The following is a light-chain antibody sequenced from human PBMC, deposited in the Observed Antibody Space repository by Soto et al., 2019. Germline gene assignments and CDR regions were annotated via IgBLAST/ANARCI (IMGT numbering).Light chain of an antibody. J-gene: IGLJ1*01. CDR1: SSDVGGYNY. V-gene: IGLV2-14*01. Sequence: QSALTQPASVSGSPGQSITIYCTGTSSDVGGYNYVSWYQQHPGKAPKLMIYDVSNRPSGVSNRFSGSKSGNMASLTISGLQAEDEADYYCSSYTSSSTLSVFGTGTKLTVL. CDR3: SSYTSSSTLSV. CDR2: DVS.